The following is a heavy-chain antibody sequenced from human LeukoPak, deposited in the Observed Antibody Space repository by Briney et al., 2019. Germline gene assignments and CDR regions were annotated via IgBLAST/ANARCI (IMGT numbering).Heavy chain of an antibody. CDR2: IIPNSGVT. D-gene: IGHD6-13*01. J-gene: IGHJ4*02. V-gene: IGHV1-2*02. CDR3: AREGIAAAGYYFDY. CDR1: GYTFSDYH. Sequence: ASVRVSCKASGYTFSDYHIHWVRQAPGQGLEWMGWIIPNSGVTNYAQKFQGRVTITADKSTSTAYMELSSLRSEDTAVYYCAREGIAAAGYYFDYWGQGTLVTVSS.